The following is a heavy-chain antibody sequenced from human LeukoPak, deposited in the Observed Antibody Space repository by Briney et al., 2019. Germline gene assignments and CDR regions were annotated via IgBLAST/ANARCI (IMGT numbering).Heavy chain of an antibody. CDR2: IYYSGST. J-gene: IGHJ6*03. CDR3: ARVPLYYMDV. V-gene: IGHV4-59*01. CDR1: GGSISNYY. Sequence: SETLSLTCTVSGGSISNYYWSWIRQPPGKGLEWIGYIYYSGSTNYNPSLKSRVTVSVDTSKNQFSLKLSSVTAADTAVYYCARVPLYYMDVWGKGTTVTISS.